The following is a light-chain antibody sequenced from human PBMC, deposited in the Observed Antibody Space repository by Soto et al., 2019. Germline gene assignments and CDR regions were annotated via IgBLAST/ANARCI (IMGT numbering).Light chain of an antibody. J-gene: IGKJ2*01. CDR1: QSVSSY. V-gene: IGKV3-11*01. CDR3: QQRSNWPHMYT. Sequence: EIVFTQSTATLSLSPGERATLSCRASQSVSSYLAWYQQKPGQAPRLLIYDASNRATGIPARFSCSGSGTDFPLTISCLEPEDFAVYYCQQRSNWPHMYTFGPGTKLEIK. CDR2: DAS.